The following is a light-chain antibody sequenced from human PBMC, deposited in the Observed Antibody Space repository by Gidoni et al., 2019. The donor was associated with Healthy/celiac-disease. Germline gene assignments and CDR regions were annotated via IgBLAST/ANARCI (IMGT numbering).Light chain of an antibody. CDR2: AAS. V-gene: IGKV1-39*01. CDR3: QQSYSTPT. J-gene: IGKJ3*01. Sequence: DLQMTQSPSSLSASVGDRVTSTRRASQSISSYLKWYQPKPGKAPKLLIYAASSVQSGVPSRCSGRGSGTDCTITSSSLQHEDVATYYWQQSYSTPTFGHGTKVDIK. CDR1: QSISSY.